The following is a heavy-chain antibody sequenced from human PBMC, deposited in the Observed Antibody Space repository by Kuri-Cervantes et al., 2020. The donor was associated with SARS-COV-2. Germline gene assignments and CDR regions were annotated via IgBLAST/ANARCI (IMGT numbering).Heavy chain of an antibody. Sequence: GESLKISCAASGFMFNDYAKSWVRQAPGKGLEWVSSISGSGISTDYADSVKGRFTISRDNSKNTLYLQMNSLRAEDTAVYYCARHYGSGSYSFMHVWGKGTPVTVSS. CDR3: ARHYGSGSYSFMHV. CDR1: GFMFNDYA. D-gene: IGHD3-10*01. CDR2: ISGSGIST. V-gene: IGHV3-23*01. J-gene: IGHJ6*03.